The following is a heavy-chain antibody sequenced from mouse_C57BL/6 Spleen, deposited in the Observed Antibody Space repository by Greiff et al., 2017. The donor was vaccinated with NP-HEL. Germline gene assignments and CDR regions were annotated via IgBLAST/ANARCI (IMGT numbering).Heavy chain of an antibody. CDR3: ARKAYGPYYAMDY. CDR1: GFTFSDYY. J-gene: IGHJ4*01. D-gene: IGHD1-1*02. Sequence: EVKLVESGGGLVQPGGSLKLSCAASGFTFSDYYMYWVRQTPEKRLEWVAYISNGGGSTYYPDTVKGRFTISRDNAKNTLYLQMSRLKSADTAMYYCARKAYGPYYAMDYWGQGTSVTVSS. CDR2: ISNGGGST. V-gene: IGHV5-12*01.